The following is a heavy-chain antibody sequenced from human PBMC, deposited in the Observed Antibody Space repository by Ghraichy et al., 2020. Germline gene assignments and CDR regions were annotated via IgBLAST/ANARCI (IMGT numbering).Heavy chain of an antibody. CDR1: GGSITNYY. Sequence: SETLSLTCTVSGGSITNYYWSWIRQPPGKGLEWIWYIYGSGSTNYNPSLKSPVTISVETSKTQLSLRLNSVTAADTAVYYCARGKWFDPWGQGTLVTVAS. CDR2: IYGSGST. CDR3: ARGKWFDP. V-gene: IGHV4-59*01. J-gene: IGHJ5*02.